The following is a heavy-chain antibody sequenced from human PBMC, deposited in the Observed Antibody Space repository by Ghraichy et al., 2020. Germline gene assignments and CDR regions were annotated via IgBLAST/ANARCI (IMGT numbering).Heavy chain of an antibody. V-gene: IGHV4-39*01. D-gene: IGHD6-13*01. CDR1: GGSISSSSYY. CDR2: IYYSGST. Sequence: SETLSLTCTVSGGSISSSSYYWGWIRQPPGKGLEWIGSIYYSGSTYYNPSLKSRVTISVDTSKNQFSLKLSSVTAADTAVYYCARHHGPIAAAGTNWFDPWGQGTLVTVSS. J-gene: IGHJ5*02. CDR3: ARHHGPIAAAGTNWFDP.